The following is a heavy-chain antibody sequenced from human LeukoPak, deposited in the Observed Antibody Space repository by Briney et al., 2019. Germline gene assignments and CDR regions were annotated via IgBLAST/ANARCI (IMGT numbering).Heavy chain of an antibody. Sequence: GGSLRLSCAASGFTFSSYEMNWVRQAPGKGLEWVSYISCSGSTIYYADSVKGRFTISRDKAKNSLYLQMNSLRAEDTAVYYCARAYAEMATVGYVNWGHGALVTVSS. V-gene: IGHV3-48*03. CDR1: GFTFSSYE. CDR2: ISCSGSTI. CDR3: ARAYAEMATVGYVN. J-gene: IGHJ4*03. D-gene: IGHD5-24*01.